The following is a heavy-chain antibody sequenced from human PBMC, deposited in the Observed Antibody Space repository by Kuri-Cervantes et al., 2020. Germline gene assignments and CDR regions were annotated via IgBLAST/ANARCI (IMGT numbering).Heavy chain of an antibody. J-gene: IGHJ4*02. CDR3: ARRGYYYDSSGYRAYYFDY. CDR1: GGSISSYY. V-gene: IGHV4-4*08. CDR2: IYTSGST. D-gene: IGHD3-22*01. Sequence: SETLSLTCTVSGGSISSYYWSWIRQPAGKGLEWIGHIYTSGSTNYNPSLKSRVTISVDTSKNQFSLKLSSVTAADTAVYYCARRGYYYDSSGYRAYYFDYWGQGTLVTVSS.